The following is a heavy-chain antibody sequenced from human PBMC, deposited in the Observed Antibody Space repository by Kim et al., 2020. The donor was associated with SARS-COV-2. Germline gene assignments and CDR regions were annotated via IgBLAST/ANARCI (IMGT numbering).Heavy chain of an antibody. D-gene: IGHD6-6*01. J-gene: IGHJ4*02. CDR2: ISGSSTYI. V-gene: IGHV3-21*01. Sequence: GGSLRLSCAASGFTFSTYSMNWVRQAPGKGLEWVSSISGSSTYIYYADSVKGRFTISRDNAKNSLFLQMNSLRAEDTAVYYCARALGSSEHPIDCWGQGTLVTVSS. CDR1: GFTFSTYS. CDR3: ARALGSSEHPIDC.